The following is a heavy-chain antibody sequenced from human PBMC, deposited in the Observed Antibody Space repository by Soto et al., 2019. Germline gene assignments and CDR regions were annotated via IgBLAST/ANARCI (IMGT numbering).Heavy chain of an antibody. Sequence: GQALKLSFKGSGYSFPSYWISWVRQMPGKGLEWMGRIDPSDSYTNYSPSFQGHVTISADKSISTAYLQRSSLKASDTAMYYCARQPIAAAGRPFDYWGQGTLVTVSS. D-gene: IGHD6-13*01. V-gene: IGHV5-10-1*01. CDR1: GYSFPSYW. CDR2: IDPSDSYT. CDR3: ARQPIAAAGRPFDY. J-gene: IGHJ4*02.